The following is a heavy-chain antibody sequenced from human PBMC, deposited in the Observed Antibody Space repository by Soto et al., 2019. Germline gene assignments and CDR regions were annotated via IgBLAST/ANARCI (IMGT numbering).Heavy chain of an antibody. D-gene: IGHD2-15*01. CDR2: INPNSGGT. Sequence: ASVKVSCKASGYNFTGYYMHWVRQAPGQGLEWMGWINPNSGGTNYAQKFQGWVTMTRDTSISTAYMELSRLRSDDTAVYYCARPHRPGDSGGSHPNWFDPLGQGTLVTVSS. CDR3: ARPHRPGDSGGSHPNWFDP. CDR1: GYNFTGYY. J-gene: IGHJ5*02. V-gene: IGHV1-2*04.